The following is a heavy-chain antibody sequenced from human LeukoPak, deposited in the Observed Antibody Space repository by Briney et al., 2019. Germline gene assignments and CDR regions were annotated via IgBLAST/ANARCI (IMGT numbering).Heavy chain of an antibody. CDR3: AREIVAANLEIDY. D-gene: IGHD5-12*01. CDR2: INPNSGGT. J-gene: IGHJ4*02. V-gene: IGHV1-2*02. Sequence: ASVKVSCKASGYTFTGYYMHWVRQAPGQGLEWMGWINPNSGGTNYAQKFQGRVTMTRDTSISTAYMELSRLRSDDTAVYYCAREIVAANLEIDYWGQGTLVTVSS. CDR1: GYTFTGYY.